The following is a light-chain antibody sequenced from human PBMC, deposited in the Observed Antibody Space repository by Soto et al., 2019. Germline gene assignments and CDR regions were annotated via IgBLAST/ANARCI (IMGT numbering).Light chain of an antibody. CDR1: QGISSY. CDR3: HQYYSYPPT. V-gene: IGKV1-8*01. J-gene: IGKJ1*01. Sequence: AIRMTQSPSSFSASTGDRVTITCRASQGISSYLAWYQQKPGKAPKLLIYAASTLQSGVPSRFSGSGSGKDFTLTISCLQSEDFATYYCHQYYSYPPTFGQGTKVEIK. CDR2: AAS.